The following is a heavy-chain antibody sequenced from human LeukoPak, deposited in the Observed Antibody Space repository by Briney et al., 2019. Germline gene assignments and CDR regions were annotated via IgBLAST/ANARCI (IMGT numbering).Heavy chain of an antibody. Sequence: GGSLRLSCAASGFTFDDYAMHWVRHAPGKGLEWVSGISWNSGSIGYADSVKGRFTISRDNAKNSLYLQMNSLRAEDMALYYCAKRKSGYSYGYSDYFDYWGQGTLVTVSS. CDR3: AKRKSGYSYGYSDYFDY. CDR1: GFTFDDYA. V-gene: IGHV3-9*03. J-gene: IGHJ4*02. CDR2: ISWNSGSI. D-gene: IGHD5-18*01.